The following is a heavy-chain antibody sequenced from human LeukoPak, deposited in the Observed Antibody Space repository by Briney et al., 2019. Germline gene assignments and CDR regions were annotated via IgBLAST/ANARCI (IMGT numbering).Heavy chain of an antibody. Sequence: GASVTVSCKGSGYTFTSYYMHWVRQAPGQRLEWMGIINPNAGSTTYAQKFQGRVSITRDMSTSTVYMELSSLRSEVMAVYYCARGGTAPEAMIVVSIAFDIWGQGTMVTVSS. V-gene: IGHV1-46*01. D-gene: IGHD3-22*01. CDR3: ARGGTAPEAMIVVSIAFDI. CDR1: GYTFTSYY. J-gene: IGHJ3*02. CDR2: INPNAGST.